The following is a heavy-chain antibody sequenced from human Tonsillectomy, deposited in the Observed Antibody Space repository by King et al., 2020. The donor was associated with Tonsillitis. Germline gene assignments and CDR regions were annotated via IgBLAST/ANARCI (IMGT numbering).Heavy chain of an antibody. CDR3: AKVLSIAVAGKLDY. CDR1: GFTFSSYA. CDR2: ISGSGGST. D-gene: IGHD6-19*01. V-gene: IGHV3-23*04. Sequence: EQLVESGGGLVQPGGSLRLSCAASGFTFSSYAMSWVRQAPGKGLEWVSAISGSGGSTYYSDSVKGRFTISRDNSKNTLYLQMNSLRAEDTAVYYCAKVLSIAVAGKLDYWGQGTLVTVSS. J-gene: IGHJ4*02.